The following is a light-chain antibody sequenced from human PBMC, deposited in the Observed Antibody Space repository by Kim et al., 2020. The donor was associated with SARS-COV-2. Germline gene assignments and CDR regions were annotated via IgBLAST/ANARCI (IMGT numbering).Light chain of an antibody. CDR2: KAS. CDR1: QSISSW. CDR3: QQFNNYPL. J-gene: IGKJ4*01. V-gene: IGKV1-5*03. Sequence: DIQMTQSPSTLSASVGDRVTITCRASQSISSWLAWYQQKPGKAPKLLIYKASSLESGVPSRFSGSGSGTEFTLTISSLQPEDFATYYCQQFNNYPLFGGGTKVDIK.